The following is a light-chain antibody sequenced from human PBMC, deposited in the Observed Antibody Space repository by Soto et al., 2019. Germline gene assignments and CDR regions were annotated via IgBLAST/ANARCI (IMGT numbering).Light chain of an antibody. V-gene: IGKV1-5*03. CDR2: KAS. J-gene: IGKJ1*01. CDR1: DSISPW. Sequence: DNPMTKPPSSMAAAESHRVPHTHRASDSISPWVAWYQQKPGKAPKLLIYKASSLESGVPSRFSGSGSGKDFTLTIAALQPDEFATYYCNQSFSSPRTFGQGTKVDNK. CDR3: NQSFSSPRT.